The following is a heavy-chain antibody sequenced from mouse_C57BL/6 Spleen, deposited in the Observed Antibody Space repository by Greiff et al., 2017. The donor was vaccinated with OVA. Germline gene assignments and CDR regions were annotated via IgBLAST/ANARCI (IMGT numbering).Heavy chain of an antibody. J-gene: IGHJ4*01. CDR1: GFTFTDYY. V-gene: IGHV7-3*01. D-gene: IGHD1-2*01. CDR3: ARYGYTYYAMDY. Sequence: EVHLVESGGGLVQPGGSLSLSCAASGFTFTDYYMSWVRQPPGKALEWLGFIRNKANGYTTEYSASVKGRFTISRDNSQSILYLQMNALRAEDSATYYCARYGYTYYAMDYWGQGTSVTVSS. CDR2: IRNKANGYTT.